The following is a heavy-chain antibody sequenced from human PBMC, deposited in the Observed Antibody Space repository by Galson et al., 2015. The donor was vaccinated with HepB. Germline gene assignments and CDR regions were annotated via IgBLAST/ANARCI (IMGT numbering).Heavy chain of an antibody. CDR2: IKSKTDGGTT. D-gene: IGHD2-15*01. CDR3: ARERVVPGAPYWYFDL. Sequence: SLRLSCAASGFTFSNAWMSWVRQAPGKGLEWVGRIKSKTDGGTTDYAAPVKGRFTISRGDSKNTLYLQMNSLKTEDTAVYYCARERVVPGAPYWYFDLWGRGTQVTVSS. CDR1: GFTFSNAW. J-gene: IGHJ2*01. V-gene: IGHV3-15*01.